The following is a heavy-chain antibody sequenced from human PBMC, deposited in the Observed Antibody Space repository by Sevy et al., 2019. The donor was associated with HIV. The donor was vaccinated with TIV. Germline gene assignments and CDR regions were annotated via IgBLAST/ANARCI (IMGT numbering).Heavy chain of an antibody. Sequence: GGSLRLSCAASGFTFDAYAMHWVRQVSGKGLEWVSSISTGGGSTYYPDSVKGRFTISRDNSKNTLWLQMDSLRADDTAIYYCAKGMTYYEIWGQGTMVTVSS. J-gene: IGHJ3*02. D-gene: IGHD3-10*01. CDR3: AKGMTYYEI. CDR2: ISTGGGST. CDR1: GFTFDAYA. V-gene: IGHV3-23*01.